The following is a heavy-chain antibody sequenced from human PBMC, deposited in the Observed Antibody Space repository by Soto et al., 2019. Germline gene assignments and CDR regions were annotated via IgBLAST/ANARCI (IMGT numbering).Heavy chain of an antibody. Sequence: KPGGSLRLSCAASGFTFTTAWFNWVRQAPGKGLEWVGRIKSKNDGGTTDYAAPVKDRFTISKDDSRNTLYLQMNSPKIEDTGVYFCTADLPTFIPQVDSWGQGTVVTVSS. V-gene: IGHV3-15*07. CDR3: TADLPTFIPQVDS. D-gene: IGHD3-16*02. CDR2: IKSKNDGGTT. CDR1: GFTFTTAW. J-gene: IGHJ4*02.